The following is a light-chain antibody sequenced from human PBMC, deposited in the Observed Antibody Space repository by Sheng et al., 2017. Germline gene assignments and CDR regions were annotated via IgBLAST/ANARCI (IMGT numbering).Light chain of an antibody. Sequence: EIVLTQSPATLSLSPGERATLSCRASQSVSRYLAWYQQKPGQAPRLLIYDASNRATGIPARFSGSGSGTDFTLTISSLEPEDFATYYCQQSYTTPYSFGQGTKLDIK. CDR2: DAS. CDR3: QQSYTTPYS. CDR1: QSVSRY. V-gene: IGKV3-11*01. J-gene: IGKJ2*03.